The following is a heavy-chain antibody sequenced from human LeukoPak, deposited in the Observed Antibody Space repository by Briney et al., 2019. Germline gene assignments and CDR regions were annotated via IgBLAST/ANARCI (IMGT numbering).Heavy chain of an antibody. CDR2: FDPEDGET. CDR1: GYTLTELS. J-gene: IGHJ4*02. V-gene: IGHV1-24*01. D-gene: IGHD2/OR15-2a*01. Sequence: ASVKVSCKVSGYTLTELSMHWVRQAPGKGLEWMGGFDPEDGETIYAQKFQGRVTMTEDTSTDTAYMELSSLRSEDTALYYCATFGTGIYSSISTLYSWGQGTLLTVSS. CDR3: ATFGTGIYSSISTLYS.